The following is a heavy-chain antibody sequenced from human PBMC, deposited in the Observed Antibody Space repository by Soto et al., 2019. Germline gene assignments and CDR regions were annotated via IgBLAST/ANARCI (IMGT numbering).Heavy chain of an antibody. J-gene: IGHJ5*02. Sequence: QVQLVESGGGVVQPGRSLRLSCAASGFTFSSYGMHWVRQAPGKGLVWVAVISYDGSNKYYADSVKGRFTISRDNSKNTLYLQMNSLRAEDTAVYYCAKERSNYLINWFDPWGQGTLVTVSS. D-gene: IGHD4-4*01. CDR2: ISYDGSNK. CDR3: AKERSNYLINWFDP. CDR1: GFTFSSYG. V-gene: IGHV3-30*18.